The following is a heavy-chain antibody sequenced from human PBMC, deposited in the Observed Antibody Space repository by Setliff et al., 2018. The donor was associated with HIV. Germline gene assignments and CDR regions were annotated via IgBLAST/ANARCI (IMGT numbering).Heavy chain of an antibody. J-gene: IGHJ6*03. D-gene: IGHD1-7*01. CDR1: GGSVSGDY. CDR2: INHSGST. CDR3: ARDRSNWNYGKNYMDV. Sequence: SETLSLTCAVYGGSVSGDYWSWIRQPPGKGLEWIGEINHSGSTNYNPSLKSRVTISVDTSKNQFSLKLSSVTAADTAVYYCARDRSNWNYGKNYMDVWGKGTTVTVSS. V-gene: IGHV4-34*01.